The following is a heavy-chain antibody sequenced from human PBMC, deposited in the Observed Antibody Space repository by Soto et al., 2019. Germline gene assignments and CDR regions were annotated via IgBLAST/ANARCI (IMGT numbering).Heavy chain of an antibody. D-gene: IGHD6-6*01. CDR2: INHSGST. V-gene: IGHV4-34*01. J-gene: IGHJ4*02. CDR1: VVSFSGYY. CDR3: ARTYPIGVSSSTEFEY. Sequence: PSETLSLTCAFYVVSFSGYYWSCIRHPPGKGLEWIGEINHSGSTNYNPSLKSRVTISVDTSKNQFSLKLSSVTAADTAVYYCARTYPIGVSSSTEFEYWGQGTLVSVSS.